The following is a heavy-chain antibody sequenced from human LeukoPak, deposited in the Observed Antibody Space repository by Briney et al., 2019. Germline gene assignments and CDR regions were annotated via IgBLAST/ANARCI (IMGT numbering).Heavy chain of an antibody. CDR3: ARDRRFNGMDV. D-gene: IGHD3-3*01. CDR2: IYYIGST. CDR1: GGSISGYY. J-gene: IGHJ6*02. V-gene: IGHV4-59*01. Sequence: SETLSLTCTVSGGSISGYYWSWIRRPPGKGLEWIGDIYYIGSTNYNPSLKSRVTISVDTSRNQFSLNLSSVTAADTAVYYCARDRRFNGMDVWGQGTTVTVSS.